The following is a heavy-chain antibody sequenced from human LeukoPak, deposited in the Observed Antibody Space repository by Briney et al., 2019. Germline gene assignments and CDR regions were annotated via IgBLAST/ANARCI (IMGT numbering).Heavy chain of an antibody. J-gene: IGHJ4*02. CDR3: AKAKSYSSGSSGY. Sequence: GRSLRLSCAASGFTFSSYDMHWVRQAPGKGLEWVAVISYDGSTIYYADSVKGRFTISRDNSKNTLCLQMNSLEAEDTAVYYCAKAKSYSSGSSGYWGQGTPVTVSS. D-gene: IGHD5-18*01. CDR1: GFTFSSYD. CDR2: ISYDGSTI. V-gene: IGHV3-30*18.